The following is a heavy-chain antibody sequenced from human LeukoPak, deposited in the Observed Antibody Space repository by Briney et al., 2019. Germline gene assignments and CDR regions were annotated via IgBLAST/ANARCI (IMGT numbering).Heavy chain of an antibody. V-gene: IGHV4-59*01. Sequence: ASETLSLTCTVSGGSISSYYWSWIWQPPGKGLEWIGYIYYSGSTNYNPSLKSRVTISVDTSKNQFSLKLSSVTAADTAVYYCARVNLRPFSYGFNDAFDIWGQGTMVTVSS. CDR1: GGSISSYY. D-gene: IGHD5-18*01. CDR3: ARVNLRPFSYGFNDAFDI. CDR2: IYYSGST. J-gene: IGHJ3*02.